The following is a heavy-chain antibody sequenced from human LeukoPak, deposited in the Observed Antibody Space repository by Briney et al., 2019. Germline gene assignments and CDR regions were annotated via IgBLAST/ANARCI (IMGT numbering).Heavy chain of an antibody. V-gene: IGHV4-59*12. CDR1: GGSISSYY. Sequence: SETLSLTCTVSGGSISSYYWSWIRQPQGKGLEWIGYIHYSGSTNYNPSLKSGFTIPVARPKDQFSLKLGSVTAANTAVYYCERRAAWGKGTLVTVSS. J-gene: IGHJ5*02. CDR2: IHYSGST. CDR3: ERRAA.